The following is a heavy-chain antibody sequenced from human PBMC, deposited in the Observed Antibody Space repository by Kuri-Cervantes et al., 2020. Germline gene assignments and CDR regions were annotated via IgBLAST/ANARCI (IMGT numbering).Heavy chain of an antibody. CDR1: GFTFDDYG. CDR3: AKDQGTGDVLPSD. V-gene: IGHV3-23*01. J-gene: IGHJ4*02. CDR2: ISGSGYST. Sequence: GESLKISCAASGFTFDDYGMSWVRQAPGKGLEWVSVISGSGYSTNYADSVTGRFTISRDNSENTVYLQMNSLRAEDTAVYYCAKDQGTGDVLPSDWGQGTLVTVSS. D-gene: IGHD7-27*01.